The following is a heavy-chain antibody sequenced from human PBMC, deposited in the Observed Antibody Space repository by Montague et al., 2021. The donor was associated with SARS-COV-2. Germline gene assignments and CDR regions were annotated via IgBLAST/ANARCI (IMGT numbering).Heavy chain of an antibody. Sequence: SETLSLTCTVSGGSISPFDWSWIRQSPERGLEWIGTIYYSGTANYNPSLMGRLAMSLQTSQKQFSLEMRSVTAADTAVYYCARMPMHYVETSNSRRGGLDVWGQGTTVTVSS. CDR2: IYYSGTA. J-gene: IGHJ6*02. V-gene: IGHV4-59*01. CDR1: GGSISPFD. CDR3: ARMPMHYVETSNSRRGGLDV. D-gene: IGHD3-16*01.